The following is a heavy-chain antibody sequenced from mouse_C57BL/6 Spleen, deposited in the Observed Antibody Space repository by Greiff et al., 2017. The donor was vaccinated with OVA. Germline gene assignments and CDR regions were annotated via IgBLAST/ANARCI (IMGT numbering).Heavy chain of an antibody. D-gene: IGHD2-4*01. Sequence: EVKVEESGGGLVKPGGSLKLSCAASGFTFSSYAMSWVRQTPEKRLEWVATISDGGSYTYYPDNVKGRFTISRDNAKNNLYLQMSHLKSEDTAMYHCARYDYDGYFDYWGQGTTLTVSS. CDR3: ARYDYDGYFDY. J-gene: IGHJ2*01. V-gene: IGHV5-4*03. CDR1: GFTFSSYA. CDR2: ISDGGSYT.